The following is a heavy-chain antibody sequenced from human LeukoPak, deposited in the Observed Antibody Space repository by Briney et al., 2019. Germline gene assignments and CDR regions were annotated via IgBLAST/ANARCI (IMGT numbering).Heavy chain of an antibody. Sequence: GASVKVSCKASGYTFTSYYIFWVRLAPGQGLEWMGIINPRTGSTSYSQKFQGRVTMTRDMSTSTVYMELSSLRSEDTALYYCARGVHVRVYDSNPHYGHYWGQGTLVTVSS. CDR1: GYTFTSYY. CDR2: INPRTGST. D-gene: IGHD3-22*01. J-gene: IGHJ4*02. V-gene: IGHV1-46*01. CDR3: ARGVHVRVYDSNPHYGHY.